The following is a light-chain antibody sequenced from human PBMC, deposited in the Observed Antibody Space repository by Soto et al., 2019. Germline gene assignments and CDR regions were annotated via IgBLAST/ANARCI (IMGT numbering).Light chain of an antibody. CDR1: QSVSSY. CDR3: HQYNNWLALT. J-gene: IGKJ4*01. CDR2: DAS. Sequence: EIVLTQSPATLSVSPGERATLSCRASQSVSSYLAWYQQKPGQAPRLLIYDASTRATGIPVRFRGSGSGTEFTLTISSLQSEDSAVYYCHQYNNWLALTFGGGTKVDIK. V-gene: IGKV3-15*01.